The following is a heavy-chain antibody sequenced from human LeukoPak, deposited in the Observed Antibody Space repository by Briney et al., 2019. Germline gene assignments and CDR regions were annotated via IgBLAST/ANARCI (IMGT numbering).Heavy chain of an antibody. J-gene: IGHJ3*02. CDR2: MNPNSGNT. V-gene: IGHV1-8*03. D-gene: IGHD2-15*01. Sequence: ASVKVSCKASGYTFTSYDINWVRQATGQGLEWMGWMNPNSGNTGYAQRFQGRVTITRNTSISTAYMELSSLRSEDTAVYYCARVYCSGGNCYFLDTFDIWGQGTMVTVSS. CDR3: ARVYCSGGNCYFLDTFDI. CDR1: GYTFTSYD.